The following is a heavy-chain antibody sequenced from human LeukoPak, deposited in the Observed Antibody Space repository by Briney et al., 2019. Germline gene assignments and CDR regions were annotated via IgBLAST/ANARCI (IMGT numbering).Heavy chain of an antibody. J-gene: IGHJ6*03. CDR1: GVSISSYY. CDR3: ARDFTDSGSALVYYYYYYTDV. V-gene: IGHV4-4*07. D-gene: IGHD1-26*01. Sequence: SETLSLTCTVSGVSISSYYWSWIRQPAGKGREGRGRVYTSKSTNYNPSRKSRVTMSGDTSKNQFSLKRCSVTAADTAVYYSARDFTDSGSALVYYYYYYTDVWGKGTTVTVSS. CDR2: VYTSKST.